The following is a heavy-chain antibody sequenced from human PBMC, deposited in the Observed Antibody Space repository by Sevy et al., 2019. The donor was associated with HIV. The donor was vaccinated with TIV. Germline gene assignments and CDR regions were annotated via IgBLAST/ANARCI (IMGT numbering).Heavy chain of an antibody. CDR1: GYTFTGYY. CDR3: ARDFRYDYGDPKLRYFDY. D-gene: IGHD4-17*01. Sequence: ASVKVSCKASGYTFTGYYMHWVRQAPGQGLEWMGWINPNSGGTNYAQKFQGRVTMTRDTSISTAYMELSRLRSDDTAEYYCARDFRYDYGDPKLRYFDYWGQGTLVTVSS. V-gene: IGHV1-2*02. J-gene: IGHJ4*02. CDR2: INPNSGGT.